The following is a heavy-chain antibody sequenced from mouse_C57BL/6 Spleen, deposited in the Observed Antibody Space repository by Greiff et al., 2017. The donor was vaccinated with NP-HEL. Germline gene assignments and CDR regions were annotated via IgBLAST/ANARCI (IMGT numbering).Heavy chain of an antibody. Sequence: EVMLVESGGGLVQPGGSLSLSCAASGFTFTDYYMSWVRQPPGKALEWLGFIRNKANGYTTEYSASVKGRFTISRDNSQSILYLQMNALRAEDSATYYCARSRHYYGSSGYYFDYWGQGTTLTVSS. CDR2: IRNKANGYTT. CDR1: GFTFTDYY. CDR3: ARSRHYYGSSGYYFDY. D-gene: IGHD1-1*01. V-gene: IGHV7-3*01. J-gene: IGHJ2*01.